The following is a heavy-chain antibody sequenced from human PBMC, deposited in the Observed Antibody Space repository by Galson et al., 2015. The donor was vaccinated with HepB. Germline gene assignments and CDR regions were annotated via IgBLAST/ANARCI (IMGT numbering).Heavy chain of an antibody. V-gene: IGHV1-46*03. CDR3: ATKNKNAFEI. CDR2: INPGGGST. CDR1: GFTSYY. Sequence: SVKVSCKASGFTSYYIHWVRQAPGQGLEWMGIINPGGGSTTYAHKFQGRVAMTRDTSTSTVFMELSSLRSEDTAVYYCATKNKNAFEIWGRGTMVTVSS. D-gene: IGHD1/OR15-1a*01. J-gene: IGHJ3*02.